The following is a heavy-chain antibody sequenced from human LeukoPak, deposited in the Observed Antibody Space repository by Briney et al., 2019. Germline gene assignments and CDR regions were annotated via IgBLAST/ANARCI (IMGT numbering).Heavy chain of an antibody. Sequence: GESLKISCKGSGCSFTSYWIGWVRQMPGKGLEWMGIIYPGDSDTRYSPSFQGQVTISADKSISTAYLQWSSLKASDTAMYYCASFGYGSGMTNYFDYWGQGTLVTVSS. D-gene: IGHD3-10*01. J-gene: IGHJ4*02. CDR2: IYPGDSDT. V-gene: IGHV5-51*01. CDR3: ASFGYGSGMTNYFDY. CDR1: GCSFTSYW.